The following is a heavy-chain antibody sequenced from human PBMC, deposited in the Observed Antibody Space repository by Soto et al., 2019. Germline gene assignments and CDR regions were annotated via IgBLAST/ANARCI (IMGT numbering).Heavy chain of an antibody. Sequence: QVQLRESGPGLVKPSETLSLTCTVSGGSISRHYWSWIRQPPGKGLEWIGYIYDSGSTNYNPSLKSRVTMSVDTSKNQFSLTLTSVTAADTAVYFCASTILHCFDSWGQGSLVTVSS. CDR2: IYDSGST. V-gene: IGHV4-59*11. J-gene: IGHJ4*02. CDR3: ASTILHCFDS. CDR1: GGSISRHY.